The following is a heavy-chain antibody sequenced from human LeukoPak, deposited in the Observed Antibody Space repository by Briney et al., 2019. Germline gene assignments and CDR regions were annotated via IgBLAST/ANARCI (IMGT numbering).Heavy chain of an antibody. Sequence: SETLSLTCTVSGGSISSYYWSWIRQPPGKGLEWIGYIYYSGSTNYNPSLKSRVTISVDTSKNQFSLKLSSVSAADTAVYYCASGRDSSSWYFDYWGQGTLVTVSS. CDR2: IYYSGST. CDR3: ASGRDSSSWYFDY. D-gene: IGHD6-13*01. CDR1: GGSISSYY. V-gene: IGHV4-59*08. J-gene: IGHJ4*02.